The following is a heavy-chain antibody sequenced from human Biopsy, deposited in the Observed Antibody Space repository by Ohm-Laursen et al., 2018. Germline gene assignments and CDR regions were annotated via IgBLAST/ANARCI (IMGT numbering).Heavy chain of an antibody. CDR1: GASISSYY. Sequence: SDTLSLTCTVSGASISSYYWTWIRQPPGKGLEWIGHISYTGYTSYNASLKSRVTISVDTSRNHFSLRLSSLTAADTAVYYCARGSNDFGGLYFPRWGQGTLLTVSS. CDR2: ISYTGYT. CDR3: ARGSNDFGGLYFPR. V-gene: IGHV4-59*07. D-gene: IGHD4-23*01. J-gene: IGHJ4*02.